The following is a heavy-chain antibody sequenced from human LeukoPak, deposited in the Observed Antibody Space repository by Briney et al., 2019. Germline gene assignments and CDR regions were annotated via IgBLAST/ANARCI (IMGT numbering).Heavy chain of an antibody. V-gene: IGHV3-21*01. CDR3: AKYPGIAAAGTTSDFDY. CDR2: ISSSSSYI. J-gene: IGHJ4*02. CDR1: GFTFSSYS. D-gene: IGHD6-13*01. Sequence: GGSLRLSCAASGFTFSSYSMKWVRQAPGKGLEWVSSISSSSSYIYYADSVRGRFTISRDNAKNSLYLQMNSLRAEDTAVYYCAKYPGIAAAGTTSDFDYWGQGTLVTVSS.